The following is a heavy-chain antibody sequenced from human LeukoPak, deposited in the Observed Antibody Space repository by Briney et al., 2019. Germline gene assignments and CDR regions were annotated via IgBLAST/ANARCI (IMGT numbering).Heavy chain of an antibody. CDR1: GFTFSSYG. CDR3: AKAKYCSGGSCCFDS. V-gene: IGHV3-23*01. CDR2: ISGSATNT. Sequence: PGGSLRLSCAASGFTFSSYGMSWVRQAPGKGLEWVSTISGSATNTYYADSMKGRFIISRDYSKNTLFLQMNSLRAEDTAIYFCAKAKYCSGGSCCFDSWGQGTLVTVSS. D-gene: IGHD2-15*01. J-gene: IGHJ5*01.